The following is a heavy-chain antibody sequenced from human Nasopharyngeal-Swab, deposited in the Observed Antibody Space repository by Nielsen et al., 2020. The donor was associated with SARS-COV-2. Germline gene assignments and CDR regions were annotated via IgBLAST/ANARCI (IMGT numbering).Heavy chain of an antibody. V-gene: IGHV3-11*01. D-gene: IGHD6-13*01. J-gene: IGHJ5*02. CDR1: GFTFSDYY. CDR2: ISDSGTTM. CDR3: ARGPSSSRFDP. Sequence: SLRLSCVGPGFTFSDYYMSWIRQAPGKGLEWVSYISDSGTTMYADSVKGRFTISRDNARKSVYLQLNSLRAEDTAVYYCARGPSSSRFDPWGQGSLVTVSS.